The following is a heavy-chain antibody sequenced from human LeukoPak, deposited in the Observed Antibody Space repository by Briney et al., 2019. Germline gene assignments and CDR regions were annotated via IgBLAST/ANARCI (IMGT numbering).Heavy chain of an antibody. CDR3: AKDKYSSSQGEFDP. CDR2: ISGSGGST. V-gene: IGHV3-23*01. CDR1: GFTFSSYA. Sequence: GGSLRLSCAASGFTFSSYAMSWVRQAPGKGLEWVSAISGSGGSTYYADSVKGRFTISRDNSKNTLYLQMDSLRAEDTAVYYCAKDKYSSSQGEFDPWGQGTLVTVSS. D-gene: IGHD6-6*01. J-gene: IGHJ5*02.